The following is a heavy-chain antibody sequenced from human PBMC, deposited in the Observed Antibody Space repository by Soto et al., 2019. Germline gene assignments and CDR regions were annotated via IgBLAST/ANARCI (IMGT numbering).Heavy chain of an antibody. Sequence: HRESLKLSCKGSGYSFTSYWISWVLQMPGKGLEWMGRIDPSDSYTNYSPSFQGHVTISADKSISTAYLQWSSLKASDTAMYYCARSIIAVAAYDAFDIWGQGTMVTVSS. V-gene: IGHV5-10-1*01. J-gene: IGHJ3*02. D-gene: IGHD6-19*01. CDR2: IDPSDSYT. CDR3: ARSIIAVAAYDAFDI. CDR1: GYSFTSYW.